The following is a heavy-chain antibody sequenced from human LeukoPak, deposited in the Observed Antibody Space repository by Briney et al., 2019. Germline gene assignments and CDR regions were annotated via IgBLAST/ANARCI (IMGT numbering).Heavy chain of an antibody. V-gene: IGHV4-61*01. CDR2: IHYSGNT. CDR3: ARRRKDLNWFDP. Sequence: SETLSLTCTVSGDSVRTNNYYWSWIRQPPGEGLEWIGYIHYSGNTNYNTSLKSRVTISVDTAKNQFSLKLSSVTAADTAVYYCARRRKDLNWFDPWGQGTLVTVSS. J-gene: IGHJ5*02. CDR1: GDSVRTNNYY.